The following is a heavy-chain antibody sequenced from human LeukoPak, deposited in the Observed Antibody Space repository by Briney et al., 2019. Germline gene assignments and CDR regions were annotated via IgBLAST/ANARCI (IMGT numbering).Heavy chain of an antibody. V-gene: IGHV4-38-2*02. D-gene: IGHD5-24*01. J-gene: IGHJ3*02. Sequence: SETLSLTCTVSGYSISSGYYRGWIRQPPGKGLEWIGSIYHSGSTYYNPSLKSRVTISVDTSKNQFSLKLSSVTVADTAVYYCARYNTENDAFDIWGQGTMVTVSS. CDR1: GYSISSGYY. CDR3: ARYNTENDAFDI. CDR2: IYHSGST.